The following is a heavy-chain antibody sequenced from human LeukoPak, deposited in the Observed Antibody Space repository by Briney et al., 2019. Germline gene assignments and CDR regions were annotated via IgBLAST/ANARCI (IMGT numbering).Heavy chain of an antibody. V-gene: IGHV3-30*18. CDR2: ISYDGSNK. J-gene: IGHJ6*03. Sequence: GGSLRLSCAASGFTFSSFAMIWVRQAPGKGLEWVAVISYDGSNKYYADSVKDRFTISRDNSKNTLYLQMNSLRAEDTAVYYCAKDQPPYYYMDVWGQGTTVTVSS. CDR1: GFTFSSFA. CDR3: AKDQPPYYYMDV.